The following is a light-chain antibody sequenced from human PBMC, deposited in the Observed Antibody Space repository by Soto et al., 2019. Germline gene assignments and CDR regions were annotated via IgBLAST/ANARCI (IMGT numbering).Light chain of an antibody. CDR2: DAS. CDR1: QTVRNNY. V-gene: IGKV3-20*01. Sequence: EIVMTQSPGTLSLSPGERATLAFRASQTVRNNYLAWYQQKPGQAPRLLIYDASSRATGIPDRFSGGGSGTDFTLTISRLEPEDFAVYYCQQYGSSSWTFGQGTKVDIK. CDR3: QQYGSSSWT. J-gene: IGKJ1*01.